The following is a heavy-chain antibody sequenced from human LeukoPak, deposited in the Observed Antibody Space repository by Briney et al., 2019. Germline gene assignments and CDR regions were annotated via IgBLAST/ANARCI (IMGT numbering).Heavy chain of an antibody. CDR2: IYYTGST. V-gene: IGHV4-30-4*08. D-gene: IGHD2-2*01. J-gene: IGHJ4*02. CDR3: ARGPYQLLSPFDY. CDR1: GGSISSGDSY. Sequence: SETLSLTCTVSGGSISSGDSYWSWIRQPPGKGLEWIGYIYYTGSTYYNPSLKSRVTISVDTSKNQFSLKLSSATAADTAVYYCARGPYQLLSPFDYWGQGTLVTVSS.